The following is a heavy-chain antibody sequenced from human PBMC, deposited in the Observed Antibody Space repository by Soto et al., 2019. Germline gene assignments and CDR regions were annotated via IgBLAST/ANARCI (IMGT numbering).Heavy chain of an antibody. Sequence: PGGSLRLSCAASGFTFITYCIHWVRQTPLKVLLLFSRVNIYFHDTVYADSVKGLFTLSRYNAKNTLFLQMSILRAYDTAVYYCARVRENYSYFDYWGQGIVVTVSS. D-gene: IGHD1-26*01. J-gene: IGHJ4*02. V-gene: IGHV3-74*01. CDR2: VNIYFHDT. CDR3: ARVRENYSYFDY. CDR1: GFTFITYC.